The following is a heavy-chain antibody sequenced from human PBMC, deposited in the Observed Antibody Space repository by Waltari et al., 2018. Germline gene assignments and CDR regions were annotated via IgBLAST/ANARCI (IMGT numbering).Heavy chain of an antibody. J-gene: IGHJ4*02. Sequence: GKGREGVANIKKDGSGKYCGDSVTGRFTSTRDNAKNSLLLQMNSLRAEDTVVYYWARDRDTMVRGVISQWGQGTLVTVSS. CDR3: ARDRDTMVRGVISQ. D-gene: IGHD3-10*01. CDR2: IKKDGSGK. V-gene: IGHV3-7*01.